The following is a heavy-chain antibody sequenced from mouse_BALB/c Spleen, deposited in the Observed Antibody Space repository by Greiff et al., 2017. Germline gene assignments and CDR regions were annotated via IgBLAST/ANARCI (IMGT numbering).Heavy chain of an antibody. V-gene: IGHV2-2*02. CDR3: ARNVGYGGFAY. D-gene: IGHD2-14*01. CDR2: IWSGGST. Sequence: QVQLKQSGPGLVQPSQSLSITCTVSGFSLTSYGVHWVRQSPGKGLEWLGVIWSGGSTDYNAAFISRLSISKDNSKSQVFFKMNSLQANDTAIYYCARNVGYGGFAYWGQGTLVTVSA. CDR1: GFSLTSYG. J-gene: IGHJ3*01.